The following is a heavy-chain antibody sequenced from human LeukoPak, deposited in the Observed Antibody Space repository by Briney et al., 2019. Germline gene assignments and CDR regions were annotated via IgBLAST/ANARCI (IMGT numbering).Heavy chain of an antibody. V-gene: IGHV4-34*01. CDR1: GGSFSGYY. J-gene: IGHJ6*02. CDR2: INHSGST. D-gene: IGHD3-22*01. Sequence: SSETLSLTCAVYGGSFSGYYWSWIRQPPGKGLEWIGEINHSGSTNYNPSLKSRVTISVDTSKNQFSLKLSSVTAADTAVYYCAFGSDSSGYAYYYYYGMDVWGQGTTVTVSS. CDR3: AFGSDSSGYAYYYYYGMDV.